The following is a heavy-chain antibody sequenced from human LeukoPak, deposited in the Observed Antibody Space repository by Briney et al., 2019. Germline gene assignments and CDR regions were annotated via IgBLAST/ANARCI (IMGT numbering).Heavy chain of an antibody. D-gene: IGHD4-17*01. CDR2: IYYSGST. Sequence: SETLSLTCTVSGGSVSSNYWGWIRQPPGKGLEWIGYIYYSGSTYYNPSLKSRVTISVDTSKNQFALRLNSVTAADTAVYYCAREGDYGDYHLDYWGQGTLVTVSS. CDR1: GGSVSSNY. V-gene: IGHV4-30-4*08. CDR3: AREGDYGDYHLDY. J-gene: IGHJ4*02.